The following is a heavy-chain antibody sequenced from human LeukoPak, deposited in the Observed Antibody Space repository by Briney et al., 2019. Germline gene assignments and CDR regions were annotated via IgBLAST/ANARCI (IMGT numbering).Heavy chain of an antibody. Sequence: PGGSLRLSCAASGFSFIYYGMVWVRQAPGKGLEWVAVISSDGSNKSYTDSVKGRFTTSRDNSKNTLYLQMNSLRAEDTAVYYCARGDYYGSGSYLYWGQGTLVTVSS. CDR1: GFSFIYYG. J-gene: IGHJ4*02. V-gene: IGHV3-30*03. CDR3: ARGDYYGSGSYLY. D-gene: IGHD3-10*01. CDR2: ISSDGSNK.